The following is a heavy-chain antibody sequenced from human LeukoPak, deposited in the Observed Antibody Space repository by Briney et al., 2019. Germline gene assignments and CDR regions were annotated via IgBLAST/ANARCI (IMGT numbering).Heavy chain of an antibody. CDR3: AKAGYCSSTSCYYPTPGYVLDY. J-gene: IGHJ4*02. CDR1: GFTFSSYA. Sequence: GGSLRLSCAVSGFTFSSYAMSWVRQAPGRGLEWVPAISGSGGSTYYADSVKGRFTISRDNSKNTLYLQMNSLRAEDTAVYYCAKAGYCSSTSCYYPTPGYVLDYWGQGTLVTVSS. D-gene: IGHD2-2*01. V-gene: IGHV3-23*01. CDR2: ISGSGGST.